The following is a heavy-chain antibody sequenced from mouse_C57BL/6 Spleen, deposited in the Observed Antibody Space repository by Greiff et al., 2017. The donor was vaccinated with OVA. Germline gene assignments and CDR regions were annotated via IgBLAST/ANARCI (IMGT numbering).Heavy chain of an antibody. D-gene: IGHD2-10*01. J-gene: IGHJ2*01. CDR3: ARSYYGNYRYYFDY. Sequence: QVQLQQSGPELVKPGASVKISCKASGYAFSSSWMNWVKQRPGKGLEWIGRIYPGDGDTNYNGKFKGKATLTADKSSSTAYMQLSSLTSEDSAVYFCARSYYGNYRYYFDYWGQGTTLTVSS. V-gene: IGHV1-82*01. CDR2: IYPGDGDT. CDR1: GYAFSSSW.